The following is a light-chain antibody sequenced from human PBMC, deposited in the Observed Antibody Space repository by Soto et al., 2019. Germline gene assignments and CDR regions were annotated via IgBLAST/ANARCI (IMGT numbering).Light chain of an antibody. Sequence: QSVLTQPPSASGTPGQRVTVSCSGSSSNIGSDVVNWYQHFPGTAPKVLISSNDQRPSGVPDRFSGSKSGTSASLAISGLQSEDEADYYCAAWDDTLNAWVFGGGTKLTVL. CDR2: SND. CDR1: SSNIGSDV. CDR3: AAWDDTLNAWV. V-gene: IGLV1-44*01. J-gene: IGLJ3*02.